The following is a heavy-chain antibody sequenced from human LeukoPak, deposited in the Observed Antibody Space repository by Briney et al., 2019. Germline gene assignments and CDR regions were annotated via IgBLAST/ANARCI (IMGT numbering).Heavy chain of an antibody. Sequence: ASVKVSCKASGYTFTSYDINWVRQATGQGLEWMGWMNPNSGNTGYAQKLQGRVTMTTDTSTSTAYMELRSLRSDDTAVYYCARDPSPRRSGWGYWGQGTLVTVSS. V-gene: IGHV1-8*01. D-gene: IGHD6-19*01. CDR1: GYTFTSYD. CDR3: ARDPSPRRSGWGY. CDR2: MNPNSGNT. J-gene: IGHJ4*02.